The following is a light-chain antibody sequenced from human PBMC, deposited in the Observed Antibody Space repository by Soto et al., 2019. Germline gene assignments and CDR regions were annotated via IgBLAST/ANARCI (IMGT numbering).Light chain of an antibody. V-gene: IGLV2-14*01. CDR1: SSDVGGYNY. J-gene: IGLJ1*01. Sequence: QSALTQPASVSGSPGQSITISCTGTSSDVGGYNYVSWYQQHPGKAPKLMIYEVSNRPSGVSNRFSGSKSGNTASLTISGLQAEDEADYYCCSYTRSRTRVFGKGTKSP. CDR3: CSYTRSRTRV. CDR2: EVS.